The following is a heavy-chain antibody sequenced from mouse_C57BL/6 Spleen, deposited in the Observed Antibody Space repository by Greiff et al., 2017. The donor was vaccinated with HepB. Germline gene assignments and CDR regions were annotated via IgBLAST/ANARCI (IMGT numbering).Heavy chain of an antibody. D-gene: IGHD2-14*01. CDR2: IYPGSGNT. V-gene: IGHV1-76*01. CDR1: GYTFTDYY. Sequence: VQLQQSGAELVRPGASVKLSCKASGYTFTDYYINWVKQRPGQGLEWIARIYPGSGNTYYNEKFKGKATLTAEKSSSTAYMQLSSLTSEDSAVYFCARSGYYRDYFDYWGQGTTLTVSS. J-gene: IGHJ2*01. CDR3: ARSGYYRDYFDY.